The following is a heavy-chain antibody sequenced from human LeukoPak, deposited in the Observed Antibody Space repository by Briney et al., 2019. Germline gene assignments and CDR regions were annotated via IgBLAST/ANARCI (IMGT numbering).Heavy chain of an antibody. Sequence: ASVKVSCKASGYTFTSYYMHWVRQAPGQGLEWMGWINPNSGGTNYAQKFQGRVTMTRDTSISTAYMELSRLRSDDTAMYYCASNDYVWGSYRSLDYWGQGTLVTVSS. CDR3: ASNDYVWGSYRSLDY. CDR2: INPNSGGT. CDR1: GYTFTSYY. J-gene: IGHJ4*02. V-gene: IGHV1-2*02. D-gene: IGHD3-16*02.